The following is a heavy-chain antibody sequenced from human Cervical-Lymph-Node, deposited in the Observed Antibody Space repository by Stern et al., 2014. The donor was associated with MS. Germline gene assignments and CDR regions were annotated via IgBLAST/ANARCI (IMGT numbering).Heavy chain of an antibody. V-gene: IGHV3-11*01. Sequence: VQLVESGGGLVKPGGSLRLSCAASGFTFSDYYMYWIRQAPGQGLEWVSYSSGSGTTIYYADSVKGRFTISRDNAKNSLYLQMNSLRVEDTAVYYCARGSGSYYDHFDYWGQGTLVTVSS. CDR1: GFTFSDYY. D-gene: IGHD1-26*01. CDR2: SSGSGTTI. J-gene: IGHJ4*02. CDR3: ARGSGSYYDHFDY.